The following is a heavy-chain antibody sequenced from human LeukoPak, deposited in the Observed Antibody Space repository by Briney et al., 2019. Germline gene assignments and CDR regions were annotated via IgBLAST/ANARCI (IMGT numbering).Heavy chain of an antibody. J-gene: IGHJ5*02. CDR3: ARRPRLVASTNWFDP. D-gene: IGHD2-8*02. CDR2: VFYNGTT. Sequence: SETLSLTCTVSGGPLYSSSFYWAWVRQSPGLGLEWIGDVFYNGTTYYNPTLKSRATISVDTSKNQFTLKLTSVTAADSAVYYCARRPRLVASTNWFDPWGQGTQVIVSS. V-gene: IGHV4-39*01. CDR1: GGPLYSSSFY.